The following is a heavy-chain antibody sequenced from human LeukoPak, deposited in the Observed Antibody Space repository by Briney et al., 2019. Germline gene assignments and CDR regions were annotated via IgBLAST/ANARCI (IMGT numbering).Heavy chain of an antibody. J-gene: IGHJ6*02. D-gene: IGHD1-26*01. Sequence: SETLSLTCTVSGGSISSYYWSWIRQPAGKGLEWIGRIYTSGSTNYNPSLKSRVTMSVDTSKNQFSLKLSSVTAADTAVYYCATDISGSYSDYYYYGMDVWGQGTTVTVSS. CDR3: ATDISGSYSDYYYYGMDV. CDR2: IYTSGST. V-gene: IGHV4-4*07. CDR1: GGSISSYY.